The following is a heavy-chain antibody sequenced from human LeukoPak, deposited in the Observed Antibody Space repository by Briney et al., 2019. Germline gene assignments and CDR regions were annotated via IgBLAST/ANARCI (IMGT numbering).Heavy chain of an antibody. CDR3: ARVEYSSGWGSGRYGMDV. J-gene: IGHJ6*02. CDR1: GFTFSSYD. Sequence: PGGSLRLSCAASGFTFSSYDMYWVRQATGKGLEWVSAIGTAGDTYYPGSVKGRFTISRENAKNFLYLQMNSLRAGDTAVYYCARVEYSSGWGSGRYGMDVWGQGTTVTVSS. CDR2: IGTAGDT. D-gene: IGHD6-19*01. V-gene: IGHV3-13*01.